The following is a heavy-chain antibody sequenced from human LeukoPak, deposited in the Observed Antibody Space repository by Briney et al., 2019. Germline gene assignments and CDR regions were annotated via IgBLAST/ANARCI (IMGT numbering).Heavy chain of an antibody. D-gene: IGHD2-2*01. J-gene: IGHJ5*02. V-gene: IGHV3-20*03. CDR2: ITWNGDKT. CDR3: ARDPFCSSTAGCYFEDWFDP. Sequence: PGGSLRLSYAASGFTFDDYDMSWVRQVPGKGLEWVSGITWNGDKTGYADSVKGRFAISRDNTRNSLYLQTSSLRAEDTALYYCARDPFCSSTAGCYFEDWFDPWGPGTLVIVSS. CDR1: GFTFDDYD.